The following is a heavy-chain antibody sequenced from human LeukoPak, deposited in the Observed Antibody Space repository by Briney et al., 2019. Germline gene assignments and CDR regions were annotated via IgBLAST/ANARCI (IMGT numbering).Heavy chain of an antibody. CDR1: GFTFNSYA. CDR3: ARDLKKGYYFDY. CDR2: ISGSGGST. V-gene: IGHV3-23*01. Sequence: GGSLRLSCAASGFTFNSYAMSWVRQAPGKGLEWVSAISGSGGSTYYADSVKGRFTISRDNSKNTLYLQMNSLRAEDTAVYYCARDLKKGYYFDYWGQGTLVTVSS. J-gene: IGHJ4*02.